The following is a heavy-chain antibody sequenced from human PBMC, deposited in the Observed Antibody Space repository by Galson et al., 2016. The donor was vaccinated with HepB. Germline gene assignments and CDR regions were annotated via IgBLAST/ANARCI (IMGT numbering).Heavy chain of an antibody. CDR1: GFTFSTSA. V-gene: IGHV3-30-3*01. Sequence: SLRLSCAASGFTFSTSAVHWVRQAPGKGLEWVAVISSDGSNQVYADSVTGRFTISRDNSKDTLYLKMNSLRAEDTAVYYCAKDGGYTYALGYWGRGTLVTVSS. CDR2: ISSDGSNQ. CDR3: AKDGGYTYALGY. J-gene: IGHJ4*02. D-gene: IGHD5-18*01.